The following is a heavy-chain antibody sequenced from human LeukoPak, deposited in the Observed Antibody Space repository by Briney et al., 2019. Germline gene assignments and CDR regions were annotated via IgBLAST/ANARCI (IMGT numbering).Heavy chain of an antibody. J-gene: IGHJ3*02. D-gene: IGHD4-17*01. Sequence: ASVKVSRKASGYTISDYFMHWARQAPGQGLEWMGWINPNSGGTNYAQKFQGRVTMTRDTSISTAYMELSRLRSDDTAVYYCAREMTTEDAFDIWGQGTMVTVSS. CDR1: GYTISDYF. CDR3: AREMTTEDAFDI. CDR2: INPNSGGT. V-gene: IGHV1-2*02.